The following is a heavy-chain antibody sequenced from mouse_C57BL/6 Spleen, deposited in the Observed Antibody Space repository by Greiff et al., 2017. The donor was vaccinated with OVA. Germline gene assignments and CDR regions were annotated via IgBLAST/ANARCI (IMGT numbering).Heavy chain of an antibody. J-gene: IGHJ2*01. CDR3: ARGYVGYYDY. Sequence: QVQLQQPGAELVMPGASVKLSCKASGYTFTSYWMHWVKQRPGQGLEWIGEIDPSDSYTNYNQKFKGKSTLTVDKSSSTAYMQLSSLTSEDSAVYYCARGYVGYYDYWGQGTTLTVSS. CDR2: IDPSDSYT. D-gene: IGHD2-3*01. V-gene: IGHV1-69*01. CDR1: GYTFTSYW.